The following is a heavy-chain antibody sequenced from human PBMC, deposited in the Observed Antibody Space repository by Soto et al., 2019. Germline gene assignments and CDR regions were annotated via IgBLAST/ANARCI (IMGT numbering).Heavy chain of an antibody. V-gene: IGHV1-18*01. CDR3: AKEYCDSSRCFLPDY. CDR2: IDPKNGNT. Sequence: GASVKLSCKASGYTFTTFGISWVRQAPGQGLEWMGWIDPKNGNTKDAQKFQGRVTMTTDTSTSTAYMELRSLRSDDTAVYYCAKEYCDSSRCFLPDYWGQGALVTLSS. CDR1: GYTFTTFG. D-gene: IGHD2-2*01. J-gene: IGHJ4*02.